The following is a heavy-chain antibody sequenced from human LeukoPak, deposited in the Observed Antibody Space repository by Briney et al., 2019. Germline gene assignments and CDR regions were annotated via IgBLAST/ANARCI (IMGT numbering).Heavy chain of an antibody. V-gene: IGHV4-30-2*01. CDR1: GGSISSGGYY. D-gene: IGHD3-9*01. Sequence: PSETLSLTCTVSGGSISSGGYYWSWIRQPPGKGLEWIGYIYHSGSTYYNPSLKSRVTISVDRSKNQFSLKLSSVTAADTAVYYCARVDYDILTGYYPQTFDYWGQGTLVTVSS. CDR2: IYHSGST. CDR3: ARVDYDILTGYYPQTFDY. J-gene: IGHJ4*02.